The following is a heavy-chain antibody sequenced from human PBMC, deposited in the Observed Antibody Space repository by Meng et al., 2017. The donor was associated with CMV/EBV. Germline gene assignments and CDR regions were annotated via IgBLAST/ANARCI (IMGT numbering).Heavy chain of an antibody. D-gene: IGHD2-15*01. CDR3: AADFGDYVVVAPYYYYGMGV. CDR1: GFTFTSSA. V-gene: IGHV1-58*01. J-gene: IGHJ6*02. Sequence: SVKVSCKASGFTFTSSAVQWVRQARGQRLEWIGWIVVGSGNTNYAQKFQERVTITRDMSTSTAYMELSSLRSEDTAVYYCAADFGDYVVVAPYYYYGMGVWGQGTTVTVSS. CDR2: IVVGSGNT.